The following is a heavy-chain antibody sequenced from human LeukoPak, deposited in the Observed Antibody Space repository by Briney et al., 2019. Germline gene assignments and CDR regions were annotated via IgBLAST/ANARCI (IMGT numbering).Heavy chain of an antibody. CDR1: GFTFSDYY. CDR3: ARDGYSYGYRYYYFGMDV. D-gene: IGHD5-18*01. CDR2: ISSSGSTI. V-gene: IGHV3-11*01. J-gene: IGHJ6*02. Sequence: GGSLRLSCAASGFTFSDYYMSWIRQAPGKGLEWVSCISSSGSTIHYADSVKGRFTISRDNAKNSLYLQMNSLRAEDTAVYYCARDGYSYGYRYYYFGMDVWGQGTTDTVSS.